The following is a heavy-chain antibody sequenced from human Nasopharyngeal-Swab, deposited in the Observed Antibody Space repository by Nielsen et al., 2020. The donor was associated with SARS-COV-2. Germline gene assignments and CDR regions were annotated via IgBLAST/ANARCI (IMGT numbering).Heavy chain of an antibody. CDR1: GFTFSSYA. V-gene: IGHV3-30-3*02. Sequence: GGSLRLSCEASGFTFSSYAMHWVRQAPGKGLEWVAVISYDGSNTYYADSVKGRFTISRDNSKNTLYVQMNSLRAEDTAVYYCAKDPAAGNLDYWGQGTLVTVSS. J-gene: IGHJ4*02. CDR3: AKDPAAGNLDY. D-gene: IGHD6-13*01. CDR2: ISYDGSNT.